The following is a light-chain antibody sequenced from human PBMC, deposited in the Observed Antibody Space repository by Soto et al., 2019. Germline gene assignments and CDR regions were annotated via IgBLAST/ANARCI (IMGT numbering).Light chain of an antibody. CDR3: GSYTNSSTTSG. CDR1: SSDVGGYNY. V-gene: IGLV2-14*01. CDR2: DVS. Sequence: QSVLTQPASVSGSPGQSITISCTGTSSDVGGYNYVSWYQQHPGKAPKLMIYDVSNRPSGVSNRFSGSKSGNTASLTTAALRAGGEAGYECGSYTNSSTTSGFGGGTKLTVL. J-gene: IGLJ3*02.